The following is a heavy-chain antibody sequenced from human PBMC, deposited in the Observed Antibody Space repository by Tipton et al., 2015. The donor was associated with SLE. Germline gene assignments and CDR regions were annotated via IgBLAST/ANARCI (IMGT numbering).Heavy chain of an antibody. CDR1: GGAFMTSTNY. CDR3: AKALDY. Sequence: TLSLTCTVSGGAFMTSTNYWAWIRQPPGKGLEWIGSIDDSGSTYYNPPLKSRVTKSVDTSKNQFSLKLSSVTAADTAVYYCAKALDYWGQGTLVTVSS. J-gene: IGHJ4*02. CDR2: IDDSGST. V-gene: IGHV4-39*07.